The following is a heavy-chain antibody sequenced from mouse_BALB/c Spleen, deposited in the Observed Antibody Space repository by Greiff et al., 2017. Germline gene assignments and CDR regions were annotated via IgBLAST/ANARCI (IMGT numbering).Heavy chain of an antibody. CDR3: AREHYGSSYAFAY. V-gene: IGHV1-54*01. CDR2: INPGSGGT. Sequence: QVQLQQSGAELVRPGTSVKVSCKASGYAFTNYLIEWVKQRPGQGLEWIGVINPGSGGTNYNEKFKGKATLTADKSSSTAYMQLSSLTSDDSAVYFCAREHYGSSYAFAYWGQGTLVTVSA. CDR1: GYAFTNYL. J-gene: IGHJ3*01. D-gene: IGHD1-1*01.